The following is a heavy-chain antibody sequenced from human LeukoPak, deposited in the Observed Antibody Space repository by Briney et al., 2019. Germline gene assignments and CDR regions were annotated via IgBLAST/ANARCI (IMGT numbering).Heavy chain of an antibody. CDR2: FDPEDGEA. Sequence: ASVKVSCKVSGYTLTELSMHWVRQAPGKGLEWMGGFDPEDGEAIYAQNFQGRVAMTEDTSTDTAYMELSSLRSEDTAVHYCARDSGTTGEVKFDPWGQGTLVTVSS. CDR1: GYTLTELS. V-gene: IGHV1-24*01. D-gene: IGHD3-10*01. J-gene: IGHJ5*02. CDR3: ARDSGTTGEVKFDP.